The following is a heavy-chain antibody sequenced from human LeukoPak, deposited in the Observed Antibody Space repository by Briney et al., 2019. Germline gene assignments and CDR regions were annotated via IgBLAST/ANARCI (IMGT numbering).Heavy chain of an antibody. CDR1: GYTFTSYY. J-gene: IGHJ4*02. Sequence: GASAKVSCKASGYTFTSYYMHWVRQAPGQGLEWMGIINPSGGSTSYAQKFQGRVTMTRDTSTSTVYMELSSLRSEDTAVYYCATALFYSIVGAVGDFDYWGQGTLVTVSS. CDR2: INPSGGST. D-gene: IGHD1-26*01. V-gene: IGHV1-46*01. CDR3: ATALFYSIVGAVGDFDY.